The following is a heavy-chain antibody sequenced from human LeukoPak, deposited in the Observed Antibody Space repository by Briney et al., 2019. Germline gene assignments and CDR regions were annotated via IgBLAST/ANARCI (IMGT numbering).Heavy chain of an antibody. CDR1: GYTFTSYG. V-gene: IGHV1-18*01. CDR2: ISAYNSNT. J-gene: IGHJ3*02. CDR3: ARGGAMSAFDI. D-gene: IGHD2-2*01. Sequence: GASVKVSCKASGYTFTSYGMSWVRPATGQGREWMGWISAYNSNTNYAQKLQGRVTMTTDTSATTAYMELSSLRSEDTAVYYCARGGAMSAFDIWGQGTMVTVSS.